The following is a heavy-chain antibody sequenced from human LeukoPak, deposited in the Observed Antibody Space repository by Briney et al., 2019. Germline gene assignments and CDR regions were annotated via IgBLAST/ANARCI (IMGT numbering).Heavy chain of an antibody. V-gene: IGHV4-34*01. D-gene: IGHD3-22*01. CDR1: GGSFSGYY. CDR2: IYYSGST. J-gene: IGHJ4*02. CDR3: ARLPPPYYYDSSGYGSDY. Sequence: SETLSLTCAVHGGSFSGYYWSWIRQPPGKGLEWIGSIYYSGSTYYNPSLKSRVTISVDTSKNQFSLKLSSVTAADTAVYYCARLPPPYYYDSSGYGSDYWGQGTLVTVSS.